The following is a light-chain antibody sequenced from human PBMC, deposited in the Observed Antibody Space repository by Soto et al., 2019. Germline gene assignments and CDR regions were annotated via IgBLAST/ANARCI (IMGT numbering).Light chain of an antibody. J-gene: IGKJ1*01. CDR1: QTIRSW. CDR3: QHYNSYSEA. Sequence: DIQMTQSPSTLSGSVGDRVTITCRASQTIRSWLAWYQQKPGKAPKLLIYKASTLKSGVPSRFSGSGSGTEFTLTISSLQPDDFATYYCQHYNSYSEAFGQGTKVELK. CDR2: KAS. V-gene: IGKV1-5*03.